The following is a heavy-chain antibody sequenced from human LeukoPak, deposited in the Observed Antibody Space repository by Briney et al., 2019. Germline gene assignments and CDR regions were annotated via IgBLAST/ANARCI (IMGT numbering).Heavy chain of an antibody. D-gene: IGHD2-2*01. CDR1: GFTFSSYA. Sequence: PGRSLRLSCAASGFTFSSYAMHWVRQAPGKGLEWVAVISYDGSNKYYADSVKGRFTISRGNSKNTLYLQMNSLRAEDTAVYYCAGAIVVVPAASLDYWGQGTLVTVSS. CDR3: AGAIVVVPAASLDY. CDR2: ISYDGSNK. V-gene: IGHV3-30-3*01. J-gene: IGHJ4*02.